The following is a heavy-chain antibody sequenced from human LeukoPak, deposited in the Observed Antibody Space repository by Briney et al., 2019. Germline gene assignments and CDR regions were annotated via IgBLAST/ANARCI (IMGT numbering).Heavy chain of an antibody. V-gene: IGHV3-74*03. D-gene: IGHD5-12*01. Sequence: GGSLRLSCAASGFTFSVYWMHWVRQAPGRGLVWVSLIKSDGSSAMYADSVKGRFSISRDNAKNTLYLQMNSLRAEDTAVYFCARELASAAFDYWGQGTPVTVSS. CDR3: ARELASAAFDY. J-gene: IGHJ4*02. CDR1: GFTFSVYW. CDR2: IKSDGSSA.